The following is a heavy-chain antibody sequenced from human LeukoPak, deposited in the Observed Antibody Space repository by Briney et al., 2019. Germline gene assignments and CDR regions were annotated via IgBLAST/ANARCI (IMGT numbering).Heavy chain of an antibody. J-gene: IGHJ4*02. CDR1: GFTFSSYA. CDR3: AKAVGATLRTSFDY. CDR2: ISWNSGSI. D-gene: IGHD1-26*01. Sequence: PGGSLRLSCAASGFTFSSYAMSWVRQAPGKGLEWVSGISWNSGSIGYADSVKGRFTISRDNAKNSLYLQMNSLRAEDTALYYCAKAVGATLRTSFDYWGQGTLVTVSS. V-gene: IGHV3-9*01.